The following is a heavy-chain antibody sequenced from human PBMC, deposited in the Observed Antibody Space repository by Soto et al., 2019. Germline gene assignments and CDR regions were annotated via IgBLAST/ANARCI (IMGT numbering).Heavy chain of an antibody. D-gene: IGHD4-4*01. CDR1: GFTFNTYS. J-gene: IGHJ4*02. V-gene: IGHV3-48*02. Sequence: GGSLRLSCAASGFTFNTYSMSWVRQAPGKGLEWVSYISSTGSTIFHADSVKGRFSVSRDNAENSLYLQMNSLRDEDTAVYYCARVASALGNPCDYWGQGTLVTVSS. CDR3: ARVASALGNPCDY. CDR2: ISSTGSTI.